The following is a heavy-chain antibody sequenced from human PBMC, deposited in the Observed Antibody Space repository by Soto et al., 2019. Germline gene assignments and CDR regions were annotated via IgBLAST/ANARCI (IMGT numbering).Heavy chain of an antibody. CDR3: ARAATLSGSDYEHEFESFQH. CDR1: GYTFTSYA. D-gene: IGHD1-26*01. Sequence: ASVKVSCKASGYTFTSYAMHWVRQAPGQRLEWMGWINAGNGNTKYSQKFQGRVTNTRETSGSTACMELSRLRSEDTAVYYCARAATLSGSDYEHEFESFQHWGQGTLVTVSS. J-gene: IGHJ1*01. CDR2: INAGNGNT. V-gene: IGHV1-3*01.